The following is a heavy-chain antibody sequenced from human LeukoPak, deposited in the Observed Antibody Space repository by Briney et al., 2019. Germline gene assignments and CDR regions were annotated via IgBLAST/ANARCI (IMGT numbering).Heavy chain of an antibody. CDR3: ARRPAGEGWYFDL. Sequence: GGSLRLSCAASGFTFSSYAMHWVRQAPGKGLEWVAVISYDGSNKYYADSVKGRFTISRDNSKNTLYLQMNSLRAEDTAVYYCARRPAGEGWYFDLWGRGTLVTVSS. V-gene: IGHV3-30-3*01. J-gene: IGHJ2*01. CDR1: GFTFSSYA. CDR2: ISYDGSNK. D-gene: IGHD2-2*01.